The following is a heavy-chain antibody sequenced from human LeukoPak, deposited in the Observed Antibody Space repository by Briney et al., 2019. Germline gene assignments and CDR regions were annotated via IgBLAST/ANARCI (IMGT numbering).Heavy chain of an antibody. Sequence: ASVKVSCKASGYTFTSYDINWVRQATGQGLEWMGWMNPNSGNTGYAQKFQGRVTITRNTSISTAYMELSSLRSEDTAVYYCAGQYYDSSGYHYYYYYYMDVWGKGTTVTVSS. CDR2: MNPNSGNT. J-gene: IGHJ6*03. D-gene: IGHD3-22*01. CDR1: GYTFTSYD. CDR3: AGQYYDSSGYHYYYYYYMDV. V-gene: IGHV1-8*03.